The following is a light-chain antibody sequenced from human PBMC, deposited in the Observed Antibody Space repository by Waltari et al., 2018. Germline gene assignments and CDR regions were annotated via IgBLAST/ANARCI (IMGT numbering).Light chain of an antibody. Sequence: QSVLTQPSSASGTPVQRVTISCSGCSPTIGTNTVNWYQHLPGTAPKVLIYSDNQRHSGVPNRFSGSKSGTSASLAIVGLQSEDEADYFCVAWDDSLNAYVFGTGTKVTVL. CDR1: SPTIGTNT. V-gene: IGLV1-44*01. J-gene: IGLJ1*01. CDR3: VAWDDSLNAYV. CDR2: SDN.